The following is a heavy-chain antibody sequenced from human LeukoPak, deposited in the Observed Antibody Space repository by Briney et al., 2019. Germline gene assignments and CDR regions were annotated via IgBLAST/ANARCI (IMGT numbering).Heavy chain of an antibody. CDR3: ARCSYGSGSYSLDY. CDR2: INPGGGGT. CDR1: GYTFTSYY. J-gene: IGHJ4*02. Sequence: ASVKVSCKASGYTFTSYYIHWVRQAPGQGLEWMGIINPGGGGTSYAQKFQGRVTMTRDTSTSTVHMELSSLRSEDTAVYYCARCSYGSGSYSLDYWGQGTLVTVSS. V-gene: IGHV1-46*01. D-gene: IGHD3-10*01.